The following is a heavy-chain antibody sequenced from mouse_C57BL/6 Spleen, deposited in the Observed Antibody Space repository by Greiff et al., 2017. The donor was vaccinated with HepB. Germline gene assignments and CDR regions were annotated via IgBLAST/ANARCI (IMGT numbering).Heavy chain of an antibody. V-gene: IGHV1-19*01. D-gene: IGHD3-2*02. Sequence: EVQLQQSGPVLVKPGASVKMSCKASGYTFTDYYMNWVKQSHGKSLEWIGVINPYNGGTSYNQKFKGKATLTVDKSSSTAYMELNSLTSEDSAVYYCARSRGDSSGYGAMDYWGQGTSVTVSS. CDR2: INPYNGGT. CDR1: GYTFTDYY. CDR3: ARSRGDSSGYGAMDY. J-gene: IGHJ4*01.